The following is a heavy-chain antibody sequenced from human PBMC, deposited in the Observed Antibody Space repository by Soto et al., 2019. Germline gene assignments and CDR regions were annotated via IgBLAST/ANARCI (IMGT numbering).Heavy chain of an antibody. CDR2: ISCDGSNK. D-gene: IGHD2-8*01. V-gene: IGHV3-30-3*01. Sequence: QVQLVESGGGLVQPGRSLRLSCAASGFTFSSYAMHWVRQAPGKGLEWVAVISCDGSNKYYADSVKGRFTISRDNSKNTHYLKMKILRAEDTAGYDCAGCPESDYYYCVMDVWGQGTTVTVSS. CDR1: GFTFSSYA. CDR3: AGCPESDYYYCVMDV. J-gene: IGHJ6*02.